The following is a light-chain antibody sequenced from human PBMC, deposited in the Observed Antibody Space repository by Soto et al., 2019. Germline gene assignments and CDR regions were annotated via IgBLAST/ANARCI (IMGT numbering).Light chain of an antibody. CDR1: SSDVGCYIY. CDR2: DVT. V-gene: IGLV2-14*01. Sequence: QSALTQPASVSGSPGQSITISCTGTSSDVGCYIYVSWYQQHPGKAPKLMIYDVTGRPSGVSNRFSGSKSGNTASLSISGLQAEDEADYYCSSYTSSGTLVFGTGTKVTVL. CDR3: SSYTSSGTLV. J-gene: IGLJ1*01.